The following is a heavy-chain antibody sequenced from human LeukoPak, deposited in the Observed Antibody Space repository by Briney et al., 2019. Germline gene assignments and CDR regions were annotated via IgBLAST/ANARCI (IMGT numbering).Heavy chain of an antibody. V-gene: IGHV4-59*08. CDR3: ARLTSLTHFDY. CDR2: IYYSGST. D-gene: IGHD1-14*01. J-gene: IGHJ4*02. CDR1: GGSISSSY. Sequence: SETLSLTCTVSGGSISSSYWSWIRQPPGKGLEWIGYIYYSGSTNNNPSFKSRVAISVDTSKNQFSLKLSSVTAADTAVYYCARLTSLTHFDYWGQGTLVPVSS.